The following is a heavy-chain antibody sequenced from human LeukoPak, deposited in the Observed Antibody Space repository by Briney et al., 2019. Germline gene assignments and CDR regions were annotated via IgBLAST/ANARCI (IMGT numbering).Heavy chain of an antibody. D-gene: IGHD6-13*01. CDR3: ARVAEQQLVYFDY. V-gene: IGHV4-39*07. J-gene: IGHJ4*02. CDR1: GGSISSYY. CDR2: IYYSGST. Sequence: SETLSLTCTVSGGSISSYYWGWIRQPPGKGLEWIGSIYYSGSTYYNPSLKSRVTISVDTSKNQFSLKLSSVTAADTAVYYCARVAEQQLVYFDYWGQGTLVTVSS.